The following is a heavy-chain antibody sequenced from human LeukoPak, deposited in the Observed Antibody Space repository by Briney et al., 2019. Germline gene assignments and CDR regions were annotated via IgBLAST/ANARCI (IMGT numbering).Heavy chain of an antibody. Sequence: GGSLRLSCAASGFTFSTFAMIWDHQPPGKGLEWVSSIFPSGGEIHYADSVRGRFTISRDNSKSTLSLQMNSLRAEDTAIYYCATYRQVLLPFESWGQGTLVTVSS. CDR3: ATYRQVLLPFES. CDR2: IFPSGGEI. D-gene: IGHD2-8*02. CDR1: GFTFSTFA. V-gene: IGHV3-23*01. J-gene: IGHJ4*02.